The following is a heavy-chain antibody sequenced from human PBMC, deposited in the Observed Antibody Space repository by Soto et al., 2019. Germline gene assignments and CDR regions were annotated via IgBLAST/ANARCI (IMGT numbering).Heavy chain of an antibody. CDR3: TCLVGYNYNRDY. D-gene: IGHD5-12*01. CDR1: GGSVSSGSYY. CDR2: IYYSGST. Sequence: SETLSLTCTVSGGSVSSGSYYWSWIRQPPGKGLEWIGYIYYSGSTNYNPSLKSRVTISVDTSKNQFSLKLSSVTAADTAVYYCTCLVGYNYNRDYWGQGTLVTVSS. V-gene: IGHV4-61*01. J-gene: IGHJ4*02.